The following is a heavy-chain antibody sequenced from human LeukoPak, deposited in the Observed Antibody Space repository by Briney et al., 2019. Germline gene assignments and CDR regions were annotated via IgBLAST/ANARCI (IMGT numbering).Heavy chain of an antibody. CDR1: GFTFSSYS. J-gene: IGHJ3*02. V-gene: IGHV3-48*01. CDR2: ISSSSSTI. Sequence: GGSLRLSCAASGFTFSSYSMNWVRQAPGKGLEWVSYISSSSSTIYYADSVKGRFAISRDNAKNSLYLQMSSLRAEDTAVYYCARGVFGYNFDAFDIWGQGTMVTVSS. CDR3: ARGVFGYNFDAFDI. D-gene: IGHD5-24*01.